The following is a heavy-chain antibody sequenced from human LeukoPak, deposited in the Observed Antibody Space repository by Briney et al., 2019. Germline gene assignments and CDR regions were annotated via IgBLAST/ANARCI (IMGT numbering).Heavy chain of an antibody. CDR1: GGPISSSSYY. J-gene: IGHJ5*02. CDR2: IYYSGST. CDR3: ARGGYSYGLGNWFDP. Sequence: SETLSLTCTVSGGPISSSSYYWGWIRQPPGKGLEWIGSIYYSGSTYYNPSLKSRVTISVDTSKNQFSLKLSSVTAADTAVYYCARGGYSYGLGNWFDPWGQGTLVTVSS. V-gene: IGHV4-39*07. D-gene: IGHD5-18*01.